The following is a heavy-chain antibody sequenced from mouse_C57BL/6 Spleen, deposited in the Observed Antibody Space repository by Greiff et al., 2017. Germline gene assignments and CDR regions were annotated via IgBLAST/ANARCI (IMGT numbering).Heavy chain of an antibody. CDR1: GYAFSSPW. CDR2: IYPGDGVT. Sequence: VQLQQSGPELVKPGASVKISCKASGYAFSSPWMNWVKQRPGKGLEWVGRIYPGDGVTNYNGKFKGKATLTADKSSSTAYMQLSSLTSEDSAVYFCARHQKNYYAMDYWGQGTSVTVSS. V-gene: IGHV1-82*01. J-gene: IGHJ4*01. CDR3: ARHQKNYYAMDY.